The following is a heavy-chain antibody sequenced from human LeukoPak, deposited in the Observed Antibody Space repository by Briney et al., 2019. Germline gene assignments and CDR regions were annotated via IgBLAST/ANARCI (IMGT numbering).Heavy chain of an antibody. J-gene: IGHJ6*02. Sequence: ASVKVSCKASGGTFSSYAISWVRQAPGQGLEWMGRIIPILGIANYAQKFQGRVTITADKSTSTAYMELSSLRSEDTAVYYCAREKCYKGLIAAAGTNYYYGMDVWGQGTTVTVSS. CDR1: GGTFSSYA. CDR3: AREKCYKGLIAAAGTNYYYGMDV. D-gene: IGHD6-13*01. V-gene: IGHV1-69*04. CDR2: IIPILGIA.